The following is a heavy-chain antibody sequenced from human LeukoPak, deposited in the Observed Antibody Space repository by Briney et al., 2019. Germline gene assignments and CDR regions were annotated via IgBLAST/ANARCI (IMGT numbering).Heavy chain of an antibody. D-gene: IGHD2-8*01. Sequence: ATVKVSCKASGYNFISYYMHWVRQAPGQGLEWMGIINPSGGSTSYAQKFQDRVTMTRDTSTSTVYMELSSLKSEDTAVYYCAREDVVLVDAVRYYYYGMDVWGQGTTVTVSS. CDR3: AREDVVLVDAVRYYYYGMDV. V-gene: IGHV1-46*01. J-gene: IGHJ6*02. CDR1: GYNFISYY. CDR2: INPSGGST.